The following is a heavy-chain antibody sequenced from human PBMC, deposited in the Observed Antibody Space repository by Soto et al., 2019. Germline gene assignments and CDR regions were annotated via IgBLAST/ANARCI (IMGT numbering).Heavy chain of an antibody. J-gene: IGHJ5*02. V-gene: IGHV3-23*01. CDR1: GFNFKNYG. Sequence: SGGSRRLSCAASGFNFKNYGVNWVRQAPGKGLEWVAGISGSGDSTYYGDSVKGRFTISRDNSLHTVYLQMDGLRADDTAIYYCAKSPAAATLNWFDPWGQGSLVTVSS. D-gene: IGHD2-2*01. CDR3: AKSPAAATLNWFDP. CDR2: ISGSGDST.